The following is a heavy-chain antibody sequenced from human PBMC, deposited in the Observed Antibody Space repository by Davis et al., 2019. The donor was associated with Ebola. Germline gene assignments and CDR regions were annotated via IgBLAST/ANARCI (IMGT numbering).Heavy chain of an antibody. D-gene: IGHD6-19*01. CDR1: GFTFSDYY. V-gene: IGHV3-11*04. CDR3: ARDRGASNPRWLVRVY. CDR2: ISSSGSTI. Sequence: PGGSLRLSCAASGFTFSDYYMSWIRQAPGKGLEWVSYISSSGSTIYYADSVKGRFTISRDNAKNSLYLQMNSLRAEDTAVYYCARDRGASNPRWLVRVYWGQGTLVTVSS. J-gene: IGHJ4*02.